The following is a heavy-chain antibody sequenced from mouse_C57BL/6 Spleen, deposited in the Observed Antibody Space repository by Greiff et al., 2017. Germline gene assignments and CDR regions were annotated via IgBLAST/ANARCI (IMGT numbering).Heavy chain of an antibody. D-gene: IGHD2-1*01. Sequence: QVQLQQPGAELVRPGSSVKLSCKASGYTFTSYWMDWVKQRPGQGLEWIGHIYPSDSDTHYNQKFKDKATLTVDKSSSTAYMQLSSLTSEDSAVYYCARFYYSDAMDDWGQGTSVTVSS. CDR1: GYTFTSYW. CDR3: ARFYYSDAMDD. V-gene: IGHV1-61*01. J-gene: IGHJ4*01. CDR2: IYPSDSDT.